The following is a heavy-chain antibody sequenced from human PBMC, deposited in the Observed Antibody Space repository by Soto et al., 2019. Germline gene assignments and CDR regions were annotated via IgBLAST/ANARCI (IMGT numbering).Heavy chain of an antibody. D-gene: IGHD2-2*01. CDR1: GFTFSSYG. J-gene: IGHJ6*02. CDR3: AKVNLEVRYCSSTSCGGEDGMDV. Sequence: QVQLVESGGGVVQPGRSLRLSCAASGFTFSSYGMHWVRQAPGKGLEWVAVISYDGSNKYYADSVKGRFTISRDNSKNTLYLQMNSLRAEDTAVYYCAKVNLEVRYCSSTSCGGEDGMDVWGQGTTVTVSS. CDR2: ISYDGSNK. V-gene: IGHV3-30*18.